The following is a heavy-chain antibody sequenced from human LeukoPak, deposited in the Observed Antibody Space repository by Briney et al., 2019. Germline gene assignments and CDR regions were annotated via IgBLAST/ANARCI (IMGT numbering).Heavy chain of an antibody. D-gene: IGHD2/OR15-2a*01. J-gene: IGHJ5*02. CDR2: ISGSGDTS. CDR3: AKGCISSTCALTRWFDP. CDR1: GFTFSTYA. Sequence: PGGSLRVSCAASGFTFSTYAMSWVRQAPGEGLEWVSGISGSGDTSYYADSVEGRFTISRDNSKNTLYLQMNGLRAEDTAVYYCAKGCISSTCALTRWFDPWGQGTLVTVSS. V-gene: IGHV3-23*01.